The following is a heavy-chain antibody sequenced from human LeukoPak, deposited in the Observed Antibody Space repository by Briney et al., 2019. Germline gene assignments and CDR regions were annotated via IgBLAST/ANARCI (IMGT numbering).Heavy chain of an antibody. Sequence: GGSLRLSCAASDFTFNSHWMSWVRQTPGKGLEWVANIKPDGSDEYYMDSLKGRFTISRDNSKNTLYLQMNSLRAEDTALYYCARRMAVAGPYAFDIWGQGTLVTVPS. CDR3: ARRMAVAGPYAFDI. V-gene: IGHV3-7*03. J-gene: IGHJ3*02. CDR1: DFTFNSHW. D-gene: IGHD6-19*01. CDR2: IKPDGSDE.